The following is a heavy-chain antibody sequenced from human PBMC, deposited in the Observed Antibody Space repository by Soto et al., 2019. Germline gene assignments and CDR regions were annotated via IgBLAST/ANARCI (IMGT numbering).Heavy chain of an antibody. D-gene: IGHD6-19*01. V-gene: IGHV1-69*13. CDR1: GGTFSSYA. CDR2: IIPIFGTA. CDR3: ARDLGQWSPLYYFDY. Sequence: SVKVSCKASGGTFSSYAISWVRQAPGQGLEWMGGIIPIFGTANYAQKFQGRVTITADESTSTAYMELSSLRSEDTAVYYCARDLGQWSPLYYFDYWGQGTLVTRLL. J-gene: IGHJ4*02.